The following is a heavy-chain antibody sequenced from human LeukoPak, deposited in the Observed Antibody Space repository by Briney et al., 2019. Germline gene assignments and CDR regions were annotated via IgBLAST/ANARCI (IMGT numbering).Heavy chain of an antibody. CDR2: ISPRSSTI. Sequence: HTGGSLRLSCGASGFTFSIHGMIWVRQAPGKGLEWVSYISPRSSTIYYADSVQGRFTSSRDDAKNSLYLQMHSRRAEDTAVYYCARVRGPTVTTWYFDLWGRGTLVTVSS. V-gene: IGHV3-48*01. CDR3: ARVRGPTVTTWYFDL. J-gene: IGHJ2*01. CDR1: GFTFSIHG. D-gene: IGHD4-17*01.